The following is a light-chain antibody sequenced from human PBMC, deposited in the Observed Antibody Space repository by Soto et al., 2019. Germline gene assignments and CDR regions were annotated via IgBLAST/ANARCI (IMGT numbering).Light chain of an antibody. J-gene: IGKJ1*01. CDR3: HQYGSSPRT. CDR1: QSVSSK. CDR2: GVS. Sequence: EIVMTQSPATLSVSPGERATLSCRASQSVSSKLAWFQQKPGQAPSLLIYGVSTRATGVPVRFSGSGSGTEFTLTISRLEPEDFAVYYCHQYGSSPRTFGQGTKVDIK. V-gene: IGKV3-15*01.